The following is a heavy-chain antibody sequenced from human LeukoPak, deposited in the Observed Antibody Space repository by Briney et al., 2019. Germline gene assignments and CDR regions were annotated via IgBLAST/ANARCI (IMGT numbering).Heavy chain of an antibody. Sequence: GGSLRLSCAASGFTFSSYGMHWVRQAPGKGLEWVAFIRYDGSNKYYADSVKGRFTISRDNSKNTLYLQMNSLRAEDTALYHCARAIAAAGTGHNWFDPWGQGTLVTVSS. CDR3: ARAIAAAGTGHNWFDP. V-gene: IGHV3-30*02. CDR1: GFTFSSYG. J-gene: IGHJ5*02. D-gene: IGHD6-13*01. CDR2: IRYDGSNK.